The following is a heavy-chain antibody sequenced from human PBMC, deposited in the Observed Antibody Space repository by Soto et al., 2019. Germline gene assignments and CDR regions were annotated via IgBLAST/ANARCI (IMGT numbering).Heavy chain of an antibody. CDR3: AAPYGSGSYYNGFDY. Sequence: QVQLVQSGAEVKKPGSSVKVSCKASGGTFSSYAISWVRQAPGQGLEWMGGIIPIFGTANYAQKFQGRVTITADESTSRAYMELSSLRAEDTAVYYCAAPYGSGSYYNGFDYWGQGTLVTVSS. CDR1: GGTFSSYA. D-gene: IGHD3-10*01. J-gene: IGHJ4*02. CDR2: IIPIFGTA. V-gene: IGHV1-69*12.